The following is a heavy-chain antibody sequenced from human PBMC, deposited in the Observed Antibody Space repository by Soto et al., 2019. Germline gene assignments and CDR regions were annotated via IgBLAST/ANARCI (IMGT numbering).Heavy chain of an antibody. J-gene: IGHJ6*02. CDR1: GYSFTSYW. V-gene: IGHV5-51*01. D-gene: IGHD2-2*01. CDR3: ARHGVVVVPAATAYYGMDV. CDR2: IYPGDSDT. Sequence: GESLKISCKGSGYSFTSYWIGWVRQMPGKGLEWMGIIYPGDSDTRYSPSFQGQVTISADKSISTAYLQWSSLKASDTAMYYCARHGVVVVPAATAYYGMDVWGQGTTVTSP.